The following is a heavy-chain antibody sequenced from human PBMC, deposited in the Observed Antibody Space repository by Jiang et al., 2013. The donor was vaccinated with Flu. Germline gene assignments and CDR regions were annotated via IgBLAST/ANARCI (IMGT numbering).Heavy chain of an antibody. V-gene: IGHV4-59*01. Sequence: GPGLVKPSETLSLTCTVSGGSISSYYWSWIRQPPGKGLEWIGYIYYSGSTNYNPSLKSRVTISVDTSKNQFSLKLSSVTAADTAVYYCARGSVQVLYDYVVDYWGQGTLVTVSS. D-gene: IGHD3-16*01. CDR3: ARGSVQVLYDYVVDY. J-gene: IGHJ4*02. CDR1: GGSISSYY. CDR2: IYYSGST.